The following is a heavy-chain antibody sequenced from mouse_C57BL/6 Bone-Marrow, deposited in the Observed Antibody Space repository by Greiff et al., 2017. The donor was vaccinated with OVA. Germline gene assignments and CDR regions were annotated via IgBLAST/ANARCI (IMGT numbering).Heavy chain of an antibody. CDR2: IYPGDGDT. Sequence: QVQLQQSGPELVKPGASVKISCKASGYAFSSSWMNWVKQRPGKGLEWIGRIYPGDGDTNYNGKFKGKATLTADKSSSTAYMQLSSLTSEDSAVYFCAVWLRRFPYWYFDVWGTGTTVTVSS. CDR3: AVWLRRFPYWYFDV. CDR1: GYAFSSSW. D-gene: IGHD2-2*01. J-gene: IGHJ1*03. V-gene: IGHV1-82*01.